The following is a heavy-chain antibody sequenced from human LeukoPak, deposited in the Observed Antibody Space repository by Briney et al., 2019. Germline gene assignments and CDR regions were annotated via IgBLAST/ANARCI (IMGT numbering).Heavy chain of an antibody. CDR3: AREGGVGPTAPPDYYSYQMDV. J-gene: IGHJ6*03. D-gene: IGHD1-26*01. V-gene: IGHV1-18*01. CDR2: ISPYTTKT. CDR1: GYTFISYG. Sequence: ASVKVSCKASGYTFISYGITWVRQAPGRGLEWMGWISPYTTKTNYAQSLQGRVTMTTDTSTSTAYMELRSLRSDDTTVYYCAREGGVGPTAPPDYYSYQMDVWDKGTTVTVSS.